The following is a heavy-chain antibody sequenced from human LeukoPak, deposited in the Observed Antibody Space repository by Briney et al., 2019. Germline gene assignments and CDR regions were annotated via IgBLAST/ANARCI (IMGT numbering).Heavy chain of an antibody. CDR3: ASARTLRGYSYGRRGNAFDI. CDR2: INHSGST. J-gene: IGHJ3*02. V-gene: IGHV4-39*07. D-gene: IGHD5-18*01. Sequence: PSETLSLTCTVSGVSISSSNSYWGWIRQPPGKGLEWIGEINHSGSTNYNPSLKSRVTISVDTSKNQFSLKLSSVTAADTAVYYCASARTLRGYSYGRRGNAFDIWGQGTMVTVSS. CDR1: GVSISSSNSY.